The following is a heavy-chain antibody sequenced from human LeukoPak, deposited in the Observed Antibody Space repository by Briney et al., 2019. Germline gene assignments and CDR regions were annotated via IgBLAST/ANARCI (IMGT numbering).Heavy chain of an antibody. V-gene: IGHV3-49*03. CDR2: IRKKLYSGTT. D-gene: IGHD4-17*01. CDR3: TREDGDYVDY. CDR1: GFTFGDYT. Sequence: GGSLRLSCTASGFTFGDYTMSWFRQAPGQGLVWVGFIRKKLYSGTTEYAASVKVRFTISKDDSKRIPNLQMNSLKNHDTAIYYDTREDGDYVDYWGQGTLVTVSS. J-gene: IGHJ4*02.